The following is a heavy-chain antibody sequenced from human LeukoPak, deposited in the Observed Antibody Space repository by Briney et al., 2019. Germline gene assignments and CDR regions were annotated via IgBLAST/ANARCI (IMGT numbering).Heavy chain of an antibody. CDR2: ISGSGGST. J-gene: IGHJ4*02. V-gene: IGHV3-23*01. CDR1: GFTVSTNY. D-gene: IGHD4-11*01. CDR3: AKDEDLRGSPTARFDY. Sequence: GGSLRLSCAAFGFTVSTNYMSWARQAPGKGLEWVSAISGSGGSTYYADSVKGRFTISRDNSKNTLYLQMNSLRAEDTAVYYCAKDEDLRGSPTARFDYWGQGTLVTVSS.